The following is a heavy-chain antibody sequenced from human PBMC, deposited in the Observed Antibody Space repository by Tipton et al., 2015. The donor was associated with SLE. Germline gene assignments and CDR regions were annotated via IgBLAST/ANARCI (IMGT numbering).Heavy chain of an antibody. Sequence: QSGAEVKKPGASVRVSCKASGYTFTAYYLQWVRQAPGQGLEWMGRISPHTGGTTYARSLQGRVTLSADTSTTTAYMELSNLRSDDTAVYYCARDEPLYISVRPGRDDYYYGMDVWGQGTTVTVSS. D-gene: IGHD3-10*01. J-gene: IGHJ6*02. V-gene: IGHV1-2*06. CDR1: GYTFTAYY. CDR2: ISPHTGGT. CDR3: ARDEPLYISVRPGRDDYYYGMDV.